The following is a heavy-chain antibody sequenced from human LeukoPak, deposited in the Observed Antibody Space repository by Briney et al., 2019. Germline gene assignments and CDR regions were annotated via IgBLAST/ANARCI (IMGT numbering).Heavy chain of an antibody. CDR3: AREGTAGTNLNWFDP. J-gene: IGHJ5*02. V-gene: IGHV4-59*13. CDR2: ISYSGST. CDR1: GDSISSYY. D-gene: IGHD1-1*01. Sequence: PSETLSLTCTVSGDSISSYYWSWIRQPPAKGLGWVGYISYSGSTNFNPSLKSRITISVDTYKNQFSLKLSSVTAADTAVYYCAREGTAGTNLNWFDPWGQGTLVTVSS.